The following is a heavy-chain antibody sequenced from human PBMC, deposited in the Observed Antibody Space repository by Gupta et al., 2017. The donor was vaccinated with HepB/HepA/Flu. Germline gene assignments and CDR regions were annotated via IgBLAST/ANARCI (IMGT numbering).Heavy chain of an antibody. CDR2: IYWDNDK. CDR3: AHRPPGWYYLDY. V-gene: IGHV2-5*02. J-gene: IGHJ4*02. D-gene: IGHD6-19*01. CDR1: GFSLSTSGVG. Sequence: QITLKESGPTLVKPTQTLTLTCTFSGFSLSTSGVGVGWIRQPPGKALEWLALIYWDNDKRYSPSLKSRLTITKDTSKNQVVLTMTKMDPVDTATYYWAHRPPGWYYLDYWGQGTLVTVAS.